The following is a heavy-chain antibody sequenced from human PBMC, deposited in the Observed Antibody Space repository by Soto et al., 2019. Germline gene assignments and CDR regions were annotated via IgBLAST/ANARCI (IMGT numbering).Heavy chain of an antibody. D-gene: IGHD3-3*01. CDR3: AKTGFWSDYRVADY. CDR2: INYSGST. J-gene: IGHJ4*02. CDR1: SGSISSSSSY. Sequence: QLQLQESGPGLVKPSETLSLTCTVSSGSISSSSSYWGWIRRPPGKGLEWIGSINYSGSTYYNPSLKSRITISVDTSKNQFSLKLSSVTAGDTAVYFCAKTGFWSDYRVADYWGQGTLVTVSS. V-gene: IGHV4-39*01.